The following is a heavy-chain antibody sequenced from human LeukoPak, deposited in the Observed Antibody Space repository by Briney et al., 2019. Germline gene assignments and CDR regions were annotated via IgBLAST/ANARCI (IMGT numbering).Heavy chain of an antibody. CDR2: ISSSSSTI. CDR1: EFTSSSYT. V-gene: IGHV3-48*04. D-gene: IGHD6-13*01. CDR3: ARDSSSWDYYMDV. Sequence: GGSLELSFPPFEFTSSSYTLNWFRQPPGKGRGWVSYISSSSSTIYYADSVKGRFTISRDNAKNSLYLQMNSLRAEDTAVYYCARDSSSWDYYMDVWGKGTTVTVSS. J-gene: IGHJ6*03.